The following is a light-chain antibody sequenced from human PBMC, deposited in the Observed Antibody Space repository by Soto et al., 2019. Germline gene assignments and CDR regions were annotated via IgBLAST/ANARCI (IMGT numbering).Light chain of an antibody. J-gene: IGLJ2*01. CDR2: DVT. Sequence: QSALTQPASVSGSPGQSITVSCTGTSSDVGLYDYVSWFQQHPGKAPKLLIFDVTHRPSGVSDRFSGSKSGNTASLTISGVRPEDEADYYCCSYTDIALDVVFGGGTQLTV. V-gene: IGLV2-14*01. CDR1: SSDVGLYDY. CDR3: CSYTDIALDVV.